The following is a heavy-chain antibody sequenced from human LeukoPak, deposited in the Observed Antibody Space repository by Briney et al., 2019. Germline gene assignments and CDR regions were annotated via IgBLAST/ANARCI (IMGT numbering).Heavy chain of an antibody. J-gene: IGHJ4*02. D-gene: IGHD1-26*01. Sequence: GGSLRLSCAASGFTFSSYSMNWVRQAPGKGLEWVSAISGSGGSTYYADSVKGRFTISRDNSKNTLYLQMNSLRAEDTAVYYCANSRYSGSYYASPIDYWGQGTLVTVSS. CDR2: ISGSGGST. CDR1: GFTFSSYS. CDR3: ANSRYSGSYYASPIDY. V-gene: IGHV3-23*01.